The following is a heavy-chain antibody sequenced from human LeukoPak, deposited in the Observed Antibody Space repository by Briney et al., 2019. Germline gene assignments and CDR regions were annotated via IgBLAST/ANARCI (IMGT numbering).Heavy chain of an antibody. CDR3: ARIRVEMATMVAFDN. J-gene: IGHJ3*02. CDR2: IYSGGTT. D-gene: IGHD5-24*01. V-gene: IGHV3-66*01. CDR1: GFTVSRNY. Sequence: AGGSLRLSCAASGFTVSRNYMSWVRQAPGKGLEWVSVIYSGGTTYYADSVKGRFTISRDNSKNTLYLQMNSLRAEDTAVYYCARIRVEMATMVAFDNWGRGTVVTVSS.